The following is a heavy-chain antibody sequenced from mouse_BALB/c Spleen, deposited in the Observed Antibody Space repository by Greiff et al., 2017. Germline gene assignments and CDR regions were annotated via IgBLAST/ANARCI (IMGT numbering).Heavy chain of an antibody. CDR3: ARRVFDY. V-gene: IGHV1-81*01. J-gene: IGHJ2*01. Sequence: QVQLQQSGPELVKPGASVTMSCKVSGYTFTDYVISWVKQRTGQGLEWIGEIYPGSGSTYYNEKIKGKATLTADKSSNTAYMQISRVTSEDSAVYYCARRVFDYWGQGTTLTVSS. CDR2: IYPGSGST. CDR1: GYTFTDYV.